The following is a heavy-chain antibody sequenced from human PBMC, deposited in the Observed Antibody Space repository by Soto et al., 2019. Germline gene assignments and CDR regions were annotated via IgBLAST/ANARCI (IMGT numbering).Heavy chain of an antibody. V-gene: IGHV5-10-1*01. CDR2: IDPSDSYT. D-gene: IGHD6-6*01. CDR1: GYSFTSYR. CDR3: ARRSIAARHYYYYGMDV. Sequence: GESLKISCKGSGYSFTSYRISWVRQMPGKGLEWMGRIDPSDSYTNYSPSFQGHVTISADKSISTAYLQWSSLKASDTAMYYCARRSIAARHYYYYGMDVWGQGTTVTVSS. J-gene: IGHJ6*02.